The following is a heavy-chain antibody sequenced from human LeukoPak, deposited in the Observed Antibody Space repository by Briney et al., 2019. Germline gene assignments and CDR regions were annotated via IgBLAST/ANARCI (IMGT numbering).Heavy chain of an antibody. CDR2: INPNSGGT. Sequence: ASVKVSCKASGYTFTGYYMHWVRQAPGQGLECMGRINPNSGGTNYAQKFQGRVTMTRDTPISTAYMELSRLRSDDTAVYYCARDRRVQQLVLSGLRYLDYWGQGTLVTVSS. J-gene: IGHJ4*02. V-gene: IGHV1-2*06. CDR1: GYTFTGYY. CDR3: ARDRRVQQLVLSGLRYLDY. D-gene: IGHD6-13*01.